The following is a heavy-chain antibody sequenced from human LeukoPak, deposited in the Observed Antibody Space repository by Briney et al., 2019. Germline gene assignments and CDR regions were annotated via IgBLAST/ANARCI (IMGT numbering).Heavy chain of an antibody. CDR3: AKDLVYQRGISSSWPDY. J-gene: IGHJ4*02. CDR2: IKQDGSEK. V-gene: IGHV3-7*03. D-gene: IGHD6-13*01. CDR1: GFTFSSYW. Sequence: GGSLRLSCAASGFTFSSYWMSWVRQAPGKGLEWVANIKQDGSEKYYVDSVKGRFTISRDNAKNSLYLQMNSLRAEDTAVYYCAKDLVYQRGISSSWPDYWGQGTLVTVSS.